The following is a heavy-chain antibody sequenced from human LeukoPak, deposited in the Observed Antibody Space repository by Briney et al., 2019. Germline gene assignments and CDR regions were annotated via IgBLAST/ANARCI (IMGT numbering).Heavy chain of an antibody. CDR3: AKDQYYYDSSGYYPRDY. CDR2: ISNSGGGT. D-gene: IGHD3-22*01. Sequence: GGSLRLSCAASGFTFSSYAMSWLRQAPGKRLEWVSAISNSGGGTYYAESVKGRFTVSSDNSKNTLYLQMNSLRDEDTAIYYCAKDQYYYDSSGYYPRDYWGQGTLVTVSS. J-gene: IGHJ4*02. V-gene: IGHV3-23*01. CDR1: GFTFSSYA.